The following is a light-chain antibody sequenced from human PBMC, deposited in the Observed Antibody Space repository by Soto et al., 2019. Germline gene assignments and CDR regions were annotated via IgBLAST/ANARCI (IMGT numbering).Light chain of an antibody. V-gene: IGLV2-14*01. CDR2: DVS. J-gene: IGLJ1*01. CDR3: TSYTSSITYV. CDR1: SSDVGGYNY. Sequence: QSALTQPASVSGSPGQSITLSCTGTSSDVGGYNYVSWYQQHPGEAPKLMIYDVSNRPSGASNRFSGSKSGNTASLTISGLQAEDEADYYCTCTSYTSSITYVFGTGTKVPVL.